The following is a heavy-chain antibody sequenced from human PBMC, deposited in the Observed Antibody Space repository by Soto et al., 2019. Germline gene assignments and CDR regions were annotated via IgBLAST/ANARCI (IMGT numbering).Heavy chain of an antibody. D-gene: IGHD4-17*01. Sequence: VQLVESGGGLVQPGGSLRLSCAASGFTFSSYSMNWVRQAPGKGLEWVSYISSSSSTIYYADSVKGRFTISRDNAKNSLYLQMNSLRAEDTAVYYCARGAASISYGLDYWGQGTLVTVSS. CDR2: ISSSSSTI. CDR1: GFTFSSYS. J-gene: IGHJ4*02. V-gene: IGHV3-48*01. CDR3: ARGAASISYGLDY.